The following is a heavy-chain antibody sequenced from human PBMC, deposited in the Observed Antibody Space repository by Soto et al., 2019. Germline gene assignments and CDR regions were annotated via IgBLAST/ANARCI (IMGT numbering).Heavy chain of an antibody. J-gene: IGHJ4*02. CDR1: GGSTSTYY. Sequence: PSETLSLTCSVSGGSTSTYYWXRIRQPPGGGLEWIGYIYSTASGSPGSNPSLKSRVTISIATSTNQVSLKLTSVTAADTAVYYCARSISSWFYFDYWGPGKLVTV. D-gene: IGHD3-22*01. CDR2: IYSTASGSP. CDR3: ARSISSWFYFDY. V-gene: IGHV4-59*08.